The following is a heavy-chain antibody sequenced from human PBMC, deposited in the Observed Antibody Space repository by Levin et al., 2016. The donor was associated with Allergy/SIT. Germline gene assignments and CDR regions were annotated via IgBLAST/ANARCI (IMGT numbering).Heavy chain of an antibody. V-gene: IGHV3-23*01. CDR1: GFILRRYV. D-gene: IGHD3-3*01. J-gene: IGHJ6*02. CDR3: AKDVLADITIFGLPYRVYYHHGIDV. CDR2: ISGSGGTT. Sequence: GESLKISCAASGFILRRYVMTWVRQAPGKGLEWVSVISGSGGTTRYVDSVEGRFTVSRDNSKNTLYLQMNSLRAEDTAVYYCAKDVLADITIFGLPYRVYYHHGIDVWGHGTAVTVSS.